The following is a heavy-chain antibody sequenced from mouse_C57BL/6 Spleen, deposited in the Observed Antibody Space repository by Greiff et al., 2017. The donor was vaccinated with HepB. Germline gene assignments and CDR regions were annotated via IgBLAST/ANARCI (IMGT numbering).Heavy chain of an antibody. J-gene: IGHJ1*03. Sequence: VKLQQPGAELVKPEASVKVSCKASGYTFTSYWMHWVKQRPGQGLEWIGRIHPSDSDTNYNQKFKGKATLTVDKSSSTAYMQLSSLTSEDSAVYYCAIDSTFYWYFDVWGTVTTVTVSS. D-gene: IGHD4-1*02. CDR3: AIDSTFYWYFDV. CDR2: IHPSDSDT. V-gene: IGHV1-74*01. CDR1: GYTFTSYW.